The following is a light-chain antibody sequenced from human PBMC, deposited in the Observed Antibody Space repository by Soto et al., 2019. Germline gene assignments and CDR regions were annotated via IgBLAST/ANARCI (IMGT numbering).Light chain of an antibody. CDR2: GNS. CDR1: SSNIGAGYD. J-gene: IGLJ2*01. V-gene: IGLV1-40*01. Sequence: QSVLTQPPSVSGAPGQRVTISCTGSSSNIGAGYDVHWYQQLPGTAPKLLIYGNSNRPSGVPDRFSGSKSGTSASLAITGLQAEDEADYYCQSYDSSRSGGFGGGTQLTVL. CDR3: QSYDSSRSGG.